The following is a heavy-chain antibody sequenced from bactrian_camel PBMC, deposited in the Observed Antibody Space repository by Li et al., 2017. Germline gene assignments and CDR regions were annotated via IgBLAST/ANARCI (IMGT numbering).Heavy chain of an antibody. CDR2: IDSSGRT. CDR3: ARSRFVFRGCDLSTSGYYY. D-gene: IGHD5*01. V-gene: IGHV3S53*01. Sequence: VQLVESGGGSVQAGGSRRLSCTARGNVYKNFVMGWFRQFPEKKREAAATIDSSGRTAYTDSVKGRFTISYDNAMNTLYLQMDSLKPEDSAMYYCARSRFVFRGCDLSTSGYYYGGQGTQVTVS. CDR1: GNVYKNFV. J-gene: IGHJ4*01.